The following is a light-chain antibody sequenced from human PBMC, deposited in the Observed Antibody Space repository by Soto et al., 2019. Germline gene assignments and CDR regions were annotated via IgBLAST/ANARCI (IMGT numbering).Light chain of an antibody. CDR3: QQYNSYPWT. Sequence: GDRVTIPCRASQSISSWLAWYQQKPGKAPKLLIYDASSLESGVPSRFSGSGSGTEFTLTISSLQPDDFATYYCQQYNSYPWTFGQRTNVDI. J-gene: IGKJ1*01. CDR2: DAS. V-gene: IGKV1-5*01. CDR1: QSISSW.